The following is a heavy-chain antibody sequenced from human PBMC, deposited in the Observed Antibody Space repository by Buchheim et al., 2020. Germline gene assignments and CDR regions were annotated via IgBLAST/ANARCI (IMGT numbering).Heavy chain of an antibody. V-gene: IGHV3-23*01. J-gene: IGHJ4*02. D-gene: IGHD6-19*01. CDR3: AKDRVAVATRSFDY. CDR2: IRGSGDGA. CDR1: GFTFNGYA. Sequence: VQLLESRGGLVQPGGSLRLSCAASGFTFNGYAMTWVRQAPGKGLEWISTIRGSGDGAYYADSVKGRFTISRDNSKNTVSLQIDGLRAKDTAVYYCAKDRVAVATRSFDYWGQGTL.